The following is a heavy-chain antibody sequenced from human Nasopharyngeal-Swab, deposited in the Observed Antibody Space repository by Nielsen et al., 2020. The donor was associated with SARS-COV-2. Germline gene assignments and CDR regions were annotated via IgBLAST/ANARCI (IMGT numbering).Heavy chain of an antibody. CDR3: ARNLLEFIALDY. CDR2: IKEDGSEK. D-gene: IGHD1-1*01. J-gene: IGHJ4*02. V-gene: IGHV3-7*02. Sequence: GGSLRLSCAASGFTFSSFGMHWVRQAPGKGLEWVANIKEDGSEKNFGDSVKGRFTISRDNAKNSLYLQMNSLRVEDTAIYYCARNLLEFIALDYWGQGTLVTVSS. CDR1: GFTFSSFG.